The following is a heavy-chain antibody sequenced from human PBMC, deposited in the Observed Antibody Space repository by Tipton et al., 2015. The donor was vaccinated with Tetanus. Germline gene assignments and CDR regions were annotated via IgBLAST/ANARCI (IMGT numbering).Heavy chain of an antibody. Sequence: TLSLTCTVSGGSVSSGSYYWSWIRQPPGKGLEWIGYIYYSGSTNYNPSLKSRVTISVDTSKNQFPLKLSSVTAADTAVYYCARLGGYGGVTDWGQGTLVTVSS. CDR2: IYYSGST. V-gene: IGHV4-61*01. CDR3: ARLGGYGGVTD. D-gene: IGHD4-23*01. J-gene: IGHJ4*02. CDR1: GGSVSSGSYY.